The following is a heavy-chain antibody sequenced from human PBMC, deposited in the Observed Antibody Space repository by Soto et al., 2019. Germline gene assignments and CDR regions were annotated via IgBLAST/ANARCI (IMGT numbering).Heavy chain of an antibody. Sequence: QVQLQESGPGLVKPSETLSLTCTVSGGSISSYSWSWIRQPPGKGLEWIGYIYYSGSTNYNPSLKSRVTISVDTSKNQFSLKMSSVTAADTAEYYCARLATRYYFDYWGQGTLVTVSS. J-gene: IGHJ4*02. CDR1: GGSISSYS. CDR2: IYYSGST. CDR3: ARLATRYYFDY. D-gene: IGHD1-1*01. V-gene: IGHV4-59*01.